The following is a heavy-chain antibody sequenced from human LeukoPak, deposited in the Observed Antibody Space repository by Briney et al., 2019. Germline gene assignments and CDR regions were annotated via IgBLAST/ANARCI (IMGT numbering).Heavy chain of an antibody. Sequence: PSETLSLTCTVSGGSISSYYWSWIRQPPGKGLEWIGYIYYSGSTNYNPSLKSRVTISVDTSKNQFSLKLSSVTAADTAVYYCARLGTDTAMAFGIDYWGQGTLVTVSS. CDR3: ARLGTDTAMAFGIDY. CDR1: GGSISSYY. V-gene: IGHV4-59*08. CDR2: IYYSGST. D-gene: IGHD5-18*01. J-gene: IGHJ4*02.